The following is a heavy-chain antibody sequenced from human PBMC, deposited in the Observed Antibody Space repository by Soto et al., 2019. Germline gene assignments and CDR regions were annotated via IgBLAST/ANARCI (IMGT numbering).Heavy chain of an antibody. CDR1: GFTFSSYA. V-gene: IGHV3-23*01. CDR3: AKDPRAITMIVVVIPHYGMDV. D-gene: IGHD3-22*01. J-gene: IGHJ6*02. CDR2: ISGSGGST. Sequence: GGSLRLSCAASGFTFSSYAMSWVRQAPGKGLEWVSAISGSGGSTYYADSVKGRFTISRDNSKNTLYLQMNSLRAEDTAVYYCAKDPRAITMIVVVIPHYGMDVWGQGTTVTVSS.